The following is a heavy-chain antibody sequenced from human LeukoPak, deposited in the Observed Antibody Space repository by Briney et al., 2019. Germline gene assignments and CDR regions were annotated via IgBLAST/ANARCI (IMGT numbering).Heavy chain of an antibody. CDR3: AKDRVLRYFDWFPRLELDY. Sequence: GGSLRLSCAASGFTLSSYAMSWVRQAPGKGLEWVSAISGSGGSTYYADSVKGRFTISRDNSKNTLYLQMNSLRAEDTAVYYCAKDRVLRYFDWFPRLELDYWGQGTLVTVSS. V-gene: IGHV3-23*01. D-gene: IGHD3-9*01. CDR2: ISGSGGST. J-gene: IGHJ4*02. CDR1: GFTLSSYA.